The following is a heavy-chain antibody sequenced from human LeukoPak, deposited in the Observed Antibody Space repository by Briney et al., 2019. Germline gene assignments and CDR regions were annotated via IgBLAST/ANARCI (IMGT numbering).Heavy chain of an antibody. J-gene: IGHJ6*03. CDR1: GYTFTGYY. V-gene: IGHV1-2*02. D-gene: IGHD6-13*01. CDR3: ARDGSSRHSDYHYYMDV. Sequence: ASVKVSCKASGYTFTGYYLHWVRQAPGQGLEWMGWINPNSGGTNYAQKFQGRVTMTRDASISTAYMELSRLISDDTAVYYCARDGSSRHSDYHYYMDVWGKGTTVIVSS. CDR2: INPNSGGT.